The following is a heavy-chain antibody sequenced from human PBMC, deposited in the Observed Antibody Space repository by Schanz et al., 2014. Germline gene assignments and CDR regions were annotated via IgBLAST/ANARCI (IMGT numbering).Heavy chain of an antibody. CDR2: MSGSGSTA. J-gene: IGHJ5*01. Sequence: EVQLVQSGGGLVQPGGSLRLSCAASGFTFSDHYMDWVRQAPGKGLEWVSGMSGSGSTADYADSVKGRFTISRDNSRKTLYLQMNSLRADDTAVYYCAKDLYNYGIFDSWGQGTLVTVSS. CDR3: AKDLYNYGIFDS. CDR1: GFTFSDHY. D-gene: IGHD3-16*01. V-gene: IGHV3-23*04.